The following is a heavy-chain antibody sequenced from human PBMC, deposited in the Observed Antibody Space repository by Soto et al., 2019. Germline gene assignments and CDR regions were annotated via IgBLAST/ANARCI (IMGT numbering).Heavy chain of an antibody. CDR1: GFTFSTYW. J-gene: IGHJ6*03. D-gene: IGHD2-2*01. V-gene: IGHV3-7*01. CDR2: IKQDGSDK. CDR3: VRGCGRSSCPYYLDV. Sequence: EVQLVESGGGLVQPGGSLRLSCVASGFTFSTYWMSWVRLAPGTGLEWVATIKQDGSDKYYVDSAKGRFTVSRDNAKNSLDLQMNSLRGDDSAVYYCVRGCGRSSCPYYLDVWGNGTTVTVSS.